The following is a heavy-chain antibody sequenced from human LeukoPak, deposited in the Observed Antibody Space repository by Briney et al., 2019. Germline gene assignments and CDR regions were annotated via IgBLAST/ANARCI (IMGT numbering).Heavy chain of an antibody. Sequence: GASVKVSCKASGYTFTSYAMNWVRQAPGQGLEWMGWINTNTGNPTYAQGFTGRFVFSLDTSVSTAYLQISSLKAEDTAVYYCARDQRGYIAAAGDFDYWGQGTLVTVSS. CDR1: GYTFTSYA. J-gene: IGHJ4*02. V-gene: IGHV7-4-1*02. D-gene: IGHD6-13*01. CDR3: ARDQRGYIAAAGDFDY. CDR2: INTNTGNP.